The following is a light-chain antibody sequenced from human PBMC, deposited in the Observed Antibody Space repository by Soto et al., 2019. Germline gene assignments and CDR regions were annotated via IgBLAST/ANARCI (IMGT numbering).Light chain of an antibody. Sequence: IQLTQSPSSLSASVGDRVTITCRASQGVSSFLAWYQQKPGKAPDLLIYAVSTLRSGVPSRFSGGGSGTDFTLTISSLQPEDFATYFCQQLNNYPITFGQGTRLEIK. CDR3: QQLNNYPIT. V-gene: IGKV1-9*01. CDR2: AVS. CDR1: QGVSSF. J-gene: IGKJ5*01.